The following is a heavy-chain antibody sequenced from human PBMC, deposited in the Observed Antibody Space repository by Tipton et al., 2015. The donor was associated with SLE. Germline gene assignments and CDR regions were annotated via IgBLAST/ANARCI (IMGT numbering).Heavy chain of an antibody. CDR3: ARGMFDSRGYSNAFDM. Sequence: TLSLTCTVSGVSITTSSWSWIRQTPGKGREWSGYISESGSTNSNPSPKSRVALSLDTSKNQISLNLNSVTAADTAVYYCARGMFDSRGYSNAFDMWSQGTLVTVSS. CDR1: GVSITTSS. J-gene: IGHJ3*02. CDR2: ISESGST. D-gene: IGHD3-22*01. V-gene: IGHV4-59*01.